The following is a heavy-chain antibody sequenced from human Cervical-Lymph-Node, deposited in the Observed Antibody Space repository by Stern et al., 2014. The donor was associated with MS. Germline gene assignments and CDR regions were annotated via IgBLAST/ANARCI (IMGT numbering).Heavy chain of an antibody. CDR1: GYSFITSW. J-gene: IGHJ6*02. D-gene: IGHD1-26*01. CDR3: ARVSGSYPPTDYFYYGMDV. Sequence: EVQLVQSGAEVKEPGESLKISCQGSGYSFITSWIGWVRQMPGKGLEWMGVIYPVDFDTKYSPSFEGQVTSSADKSINTAYLQWSSLKASDTAIYYCARVSGSYPPTDYFYYGMDVWGQGTAVTVSS. CDR2: IYPVDFDT. V-gene: IGHV5-51*01.